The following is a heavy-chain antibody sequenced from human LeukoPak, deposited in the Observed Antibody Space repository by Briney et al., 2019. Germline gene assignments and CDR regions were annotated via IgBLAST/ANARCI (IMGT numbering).Heavy chain of an antibody. D-gene: IGHD4-17*01. J-gene: IGHJ6*03. V-gene: IGHV4-31*03. CDR1: GGSISSGGFY. CDR3: ARKNDYGASYYIDV. Sequence: SETLSLTCTVSGGSISSGGFYWNWIRQHPVKGLEWIGFISYSGTTNYNPPLKSRVTMSFDTTQNQLSLRLSSVTAADTAMYYCARKNDYGASYYIDVWGRGTTVTVSS. CDR2: ISYSGTT.